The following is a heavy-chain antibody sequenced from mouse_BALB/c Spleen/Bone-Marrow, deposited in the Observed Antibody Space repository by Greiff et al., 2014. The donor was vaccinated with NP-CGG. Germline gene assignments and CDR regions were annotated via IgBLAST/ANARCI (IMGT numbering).Heavy chain of an antibody. V-gene: IGHV1-54*01. CDR2: INPGSGGT. D-gene: IGHD3-2*01. CDR3: ARDSSGYAWFAY. Sequence: QVQLKEPGAELVRPGTSVKVSCKASGYAFTNHLIEWIKQRPGQGLEWIGVINPGSGGTNYNEKFKGKATLTADRSSSTAYMQLTSLTSDDSAVYFCARDSSGYAWFAYWGQGTLVTVST. J-gene: IGHJ3*01. CDR1: GYAFTNHL.